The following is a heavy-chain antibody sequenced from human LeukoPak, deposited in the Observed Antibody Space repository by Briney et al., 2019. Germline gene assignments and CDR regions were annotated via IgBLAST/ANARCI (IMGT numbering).Heavy chain of an antibody. CDR2: IIPIFGTA. Sequence: ASVKVSCKASGGTFSSYAISWVRQAPGQGLEWMGGIIPIFGTANYAQKFQGRVTITADKSTSTAYMELSSLRSEDTAVYYCARVGGYDSPADYWGQGTLVTVSS. D-gene: IGHD5-12*01. CDR1: GGTFSSYA. J-gene: IGHJ4*02. V-gene: IGHV1-69*06. CDR3: ARVGGYDSPADY.